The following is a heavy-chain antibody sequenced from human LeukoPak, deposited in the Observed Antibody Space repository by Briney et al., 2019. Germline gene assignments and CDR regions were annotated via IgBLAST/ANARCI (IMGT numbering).Heavy chain of an antibody. V-gene: IGHV5-51*01. CDR2: IYPGDSDT. Sequence: RGESLKISCKGSGYSFTSYWIGWVRQLPGKGLEWMGIIYPGDSDTRYSPSFQGQVTISADKSISTAYLQWSSLKASDTAMYYCASSVDPDRAEYFQHWGQGTLVTVSS. CDR3: ASSVDPDRAEYFQH. J-gene: IGHJ1*01. CDR1: GYSFTSYW.